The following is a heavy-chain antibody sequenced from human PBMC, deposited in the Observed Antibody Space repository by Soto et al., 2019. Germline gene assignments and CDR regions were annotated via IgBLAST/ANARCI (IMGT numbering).Heavy chain of an antibody. CDR3: ASVYSGSYFYYYYGMDV. Sequence: ASVKVSCKASGGTFTSYGISWVRQAPGQGLEWMGWISAYNGNTNYAQKLQGRVTMTTDTSTSTAYMELRSLRSDDTAVYYCASVYSGSYFYYYYGMDVWGQGTTVTVSS. CDR2: ISAYNGNT. CDR1: GGTFTSYG. J-gene: IGHJ6*02. D-gene: IGHD1-26*01. V-gene: IGHV1-18*01.